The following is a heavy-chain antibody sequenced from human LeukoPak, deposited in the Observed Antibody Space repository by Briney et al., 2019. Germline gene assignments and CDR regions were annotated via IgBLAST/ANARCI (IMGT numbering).Heavy chain of an antibody. V-gene: IGHV3-7*03. J-gene: IGHJ4*02. D-gene: IGHD3-16*01. CDR3: ARGRFIPDTTTYYFDY. CDR1: GFTFSSYW. CDR2: IKQDGSEK. Sequence: GGSLRLSCAASGFTFSSYWMSWVRQAPGKGLEWVANIKQDGSEKYYVDSVKGRFTISRDNAKSSFYLQMDSLRADDTAVYYCARGRFIPDTTTYYFDYWGQGTLVTVSS.